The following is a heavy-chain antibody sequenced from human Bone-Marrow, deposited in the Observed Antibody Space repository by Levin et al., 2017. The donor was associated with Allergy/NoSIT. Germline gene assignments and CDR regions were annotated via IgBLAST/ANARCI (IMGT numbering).Heavy chain of an antibody. Sequence: GESLKISCEASGLTFSKFAMSWLRQAPGKGLEWVSSISGNGASTYYADSVKGRFTISRDNSKNTLYLQMTSLKAADAAVYYCAKLRAADTRGFFDYWGQGTLVTLSS. CDR2: ISGNGAST. J-gene: IGHJ4*02. CDR3: AKLRAADTRGFFDY. CDR1: GLTFSKFA. V-gene: IGHV3-23*01. D-gene: IGHD6-13*01.